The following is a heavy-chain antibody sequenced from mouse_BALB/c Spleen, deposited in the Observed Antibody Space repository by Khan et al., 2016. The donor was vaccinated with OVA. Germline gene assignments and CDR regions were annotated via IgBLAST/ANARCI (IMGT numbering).Heavy chain of an antibody. CDR2: LWSDGST. CDR3: ARHDYYHYNLMDY. J-gene: IGHJ4*01. Sequence: QVQLKESGPGLVAPSQTLSITCTIPGFSLTNYGVHWVRQPPGKGLEWLVVLWSDGSTTYNSALKSSRTSNKENSKNHVFLEMNSLQTDDTAMYFWARHDYYHYNLMDYWGQGTSVTVSA. CDR1: GFSLTNYG. D-gene: IGHD2-4*01. V-gene: IGHV2-6-1*01.